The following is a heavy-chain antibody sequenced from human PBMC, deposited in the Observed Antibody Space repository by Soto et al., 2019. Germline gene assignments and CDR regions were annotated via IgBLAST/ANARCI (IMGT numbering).Heavy chain of an antibody. CDR3: ARDSNEGDSVAFDI. Sequence: YWVGWVRQMPGKGLEWMGIIYPGDSDTRYSPSFQGQVTISADKSISTAYLQWSSLKASDTAMYNCARDSNEGDSVAFDIWGQGTMVTVSS. V-gene: IGHV5-51*01. CDR2: IYPGDSDT. CDR1: YW. D-gene: IGHD2-21*01. J-gene: IGHJ3*02.